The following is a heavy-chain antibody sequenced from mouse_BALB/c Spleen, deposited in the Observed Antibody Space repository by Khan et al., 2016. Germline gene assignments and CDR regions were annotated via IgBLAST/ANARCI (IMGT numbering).Heavy chain of an antibody. V-gene: IGHV3-2*02. CDR1: GYSITSDYA. CDR2: ISYSGST. D-gene: IGHD2-4*01. J-gene: IGHJ2*01. CDR3: ARYYDYYFDY. Sequence: EVQLQESGPGLVKPSQSLSLTCTVTGYSITSDYAWSWIRQFPGNKLEWMGYISYSGSTSYNPSLKSRISITRDTSKNQFFLQLNSVTTEDTATYYCARYYDYYFDYWGQGTTLTVSS.